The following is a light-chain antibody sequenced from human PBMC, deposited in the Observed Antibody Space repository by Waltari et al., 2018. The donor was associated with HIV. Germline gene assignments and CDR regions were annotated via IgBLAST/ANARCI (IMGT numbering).Light chain of an antibody. CDR1: LPTIGSHT. V-gene: IGLV1-44*01. Sequence: QSVLTQPPSASGTPGQRVTISCSGSLPTIGSHTVNWYQQLPGTSPKLLIYTNNQRPSGVPDRFSGSKSGASASLAISGLQSDDEADYYCATWDDSLNGPVFGGGTKLTVL. J-gene: IGLJ3*02. CDR2: TNN. CDR3: ATWDDSLNGPV.